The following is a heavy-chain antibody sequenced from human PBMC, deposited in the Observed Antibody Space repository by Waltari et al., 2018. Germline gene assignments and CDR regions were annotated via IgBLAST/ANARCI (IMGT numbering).Heavy chain of an antibody. D-gene: IGHD2-15*01. CDR3: AKAPDEYCSGGSCYAPFDY. Sequence: EVQLVESGGGLVQPGGSLRLSCAASGFTFSSYAMSWVRQAPGKGLEWVSASSGSGGSTYYADSGKGRFTISRDNSKNTLYLQMNSLRAEDTAVYYCAKAPDEYCSGGSCYAPFDYWGQGTLVTVSS. CDR1: GFTFSSYA. CDR2: SSGSGGST. J-gene: IGHJ4*02. V-gene: IGHV3-23*04.